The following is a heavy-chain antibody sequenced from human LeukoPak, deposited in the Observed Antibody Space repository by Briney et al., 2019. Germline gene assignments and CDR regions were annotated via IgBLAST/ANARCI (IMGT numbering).Heavy chain of an antibody. CDR2: ITGTGRTK. V-gene: IGHV3-11*01. D-gene: IGHD1-26*01. CDR1: GFTCRDYY. J-gene: IGHJ5*02. Sequence: KTGGSLRLSCAASGFTCRDYYMSWIRQSPGKGLEWVSSITGTGRTKYYADFVEGRFAVSRDNAKNSLFLQMNNLRAEDTAVYYCFLGAQGLDPWGQGTLVTVSS. CDR3: FLGAQGLDP.